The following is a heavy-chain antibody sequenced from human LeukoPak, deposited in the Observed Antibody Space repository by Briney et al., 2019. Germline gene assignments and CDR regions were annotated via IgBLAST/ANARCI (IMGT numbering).Heavy chain of an antibody. Sequence: HPSQTLSLTCTVSGGSISSGGYYWSWIRQPPGKGLEWIGYIYHSGSTYYNPSLKSRVTISVDRSKNQFSLKLSSVTAADTAVYYCARDVRSGGGWVVVPAADAFDIWGQGTMVTVSS. CDR2: IYHSGST. J-gene: IGHJ3*02. CDR3: ARDVRSGGGWVVVPAADAFDI. D-gene: IGHD2-2*01. V-gene: IGHV4-30-2*01. CDR1: GGSISSGGYY.